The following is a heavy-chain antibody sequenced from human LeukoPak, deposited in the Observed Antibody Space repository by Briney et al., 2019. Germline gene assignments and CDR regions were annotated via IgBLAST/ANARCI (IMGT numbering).Heavy chain of an antibody. Sequence: ASVKVSCKASGYTFTSYGISWVRQAPGQGLEWMGWISAYNGNTNYAQKLQGRVTMTTDTSTSTAYMELRSLRSDDTAVYYCARDSGVVLRYFDWLSRYDFDYWGQGTLVTVSS. CDR3: ARDSGVVLRYFDWLSRYDFDY. CDR2: ISAYNGNT. D-gene: IGHD3-9*01. J-gene: IGHJ4*02. CDR1: GYTFTSYG. V-gene: IGHV1-18*01.